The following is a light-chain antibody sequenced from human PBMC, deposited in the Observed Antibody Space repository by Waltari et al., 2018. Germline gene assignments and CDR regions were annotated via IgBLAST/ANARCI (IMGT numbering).Light chain of an antibody. CDR1: SNDLGTYNL. CDR2: EGT. Sequence: QSALTQPASVSGSPGQSITISCTGSSNDLGTYNLVSWYQQHPGKAPKLMIYEGTERLSGVPNLFCGSKSGNTASLTISGLQAEDEADYYCCSYAGSTTFLYVFGTGTKVTVL. CDR3: CSYAGSTTFLYV. J-gene: IGLJ1*01. V-gene: IGLV2-23*01.